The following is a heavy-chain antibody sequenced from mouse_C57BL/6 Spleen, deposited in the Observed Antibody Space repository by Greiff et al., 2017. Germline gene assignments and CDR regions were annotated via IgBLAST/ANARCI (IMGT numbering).Heavy chain of an antibody. D-gene: IGHD1-1*01. Sequence: QVQLKESGAELVKPGASVKISCKASGYAFSSYWMNWVKQRPGKGLEWIGQIYPGDGDTNYNGKFKGKATLTADKSSSTAYMQLSSLTSEDSAVYFCARTLLTTVVATRYFDVWGTGTTVTVSS. V-gene: IGHV1-80*01. CDR2: IYPGDGDT. J-gene: IGHJ1*03. CDR3: ARTLLTTVVATRYFDV. CDR1: GYAFSSYW.